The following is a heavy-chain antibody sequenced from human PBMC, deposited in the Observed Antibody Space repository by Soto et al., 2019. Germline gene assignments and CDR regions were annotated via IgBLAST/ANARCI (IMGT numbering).Heavy chain of an antibody. Sequence: ASVKVSCKASGYTFTDSAIHCVRQAPGQSLEWLGWIAPGNGNTKYSQNFQGRVTITRDTSATTAYMELSSLRSEDTAVYYCAKGSRMWTPDYWGQGTLVTVSS. D-gene: IGHD2-21*01. CDR1: GYTFTDSA. V-gene: IGHV1-3*01. J-gene: IGHJ4*02. CDR2: IAPGNGNT. CDR3: AKGSRMWTPDY.